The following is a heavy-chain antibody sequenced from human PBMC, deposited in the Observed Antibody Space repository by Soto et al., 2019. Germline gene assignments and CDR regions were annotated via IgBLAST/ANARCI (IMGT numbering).Heavy chain of an antibody. CDR1: GFTFSSYA. V-gene: IGHV3-30-3*01. CDR3: ARDKWMITFGGVIVIPPPPLGV. D-gene: IGHD3-16*02. CDR2: ISYDGSNK. J-gene: IGHJ6*02. Sequence: PGGSLILSCAASGFTFSSYAMHWVRQAPGKGLEWVAVISYDGSNKYYADSVKGRFTISRDNSKNTLYLQMNSLRAEDTAVYYCARDKWMITFGGVIVIPPPPLGVWGQGTTVTVSS.